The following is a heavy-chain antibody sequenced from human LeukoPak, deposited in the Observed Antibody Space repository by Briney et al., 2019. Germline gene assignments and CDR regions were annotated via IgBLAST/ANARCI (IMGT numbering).Heavy chain of an antibody. CDR1: GGSNSSYY. V-gene: IGHV4-59*08. D-gene: IGHD2-8*01. CDR2: IYYSGST. J-gene: IGHJ4*02. Sequence: PSETLSLTCTVSGGSNSSYYWSGIRQPPGKGLEWIGYIYYSGSTNYNPSLKSRVTISVDTSKNQFSLKLSSVTAADTAVYYCARQAPSSYEWSTPDYWGQGTLVTVSS. CDR3: ARQAPSSYEWSTPDY.